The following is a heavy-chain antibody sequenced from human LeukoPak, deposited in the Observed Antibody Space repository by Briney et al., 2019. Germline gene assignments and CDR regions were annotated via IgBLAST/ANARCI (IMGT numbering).Heavy chain of an antibody. V-gene: IGHV3-73*01. D-gene: IGHD6-6*01. J-gene: IGHJ6*02. CDR1: GFTFRGSA. CDR3: TRRPMDSSSSLGDYYYGMDV. CDR2: IRSKANSYAT. Sequence: PGGSLRLSCAASGFTFRGSAMHWVRQASGKGLEWVGRIRSKANSYATAYAASVKGRFTISRDDSKNTAYLQMNSLKTEDTAVYYCTRRPMDSSSSLGDYYYGMDVWGQGTTVSVSS.